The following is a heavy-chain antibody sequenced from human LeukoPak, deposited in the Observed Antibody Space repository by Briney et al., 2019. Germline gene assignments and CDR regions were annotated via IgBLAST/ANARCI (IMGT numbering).Heavy chain of an antibody. CDR1: GFKVNENF. J-gene: IGHJ4*02. CDR3: VRRGFQLVYDY. Sequence: GGSLRLSCEASGFKVNENFMSWVRQAPGKGLEWLSYIDLSGNVKYYIDSVKGRFTISRDNAKNSLHLQMDSLRVEDTAVYYCVRRGFQLVYDYWGQGVLVTVSS. V-gene: IGHV3-11*04. D-gene: IGHD6-13*01. CDR2: IDLSGNVK.